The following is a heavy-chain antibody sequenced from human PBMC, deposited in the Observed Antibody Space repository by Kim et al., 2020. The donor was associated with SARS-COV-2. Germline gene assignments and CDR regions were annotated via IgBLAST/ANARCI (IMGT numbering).Heavy chain of an antibody. CDR1: GGSFSGYY. J-gene: IGHJ4*02. Sequence: SETLSLTCAVYGGSFSGYYWSWIRQPPGKGLEWIGEINHSGSTNYNPSLKSRVTISVDTSKNQFSLKLSSVTAADTAVYYCARRSGLTGRRPGFDYWGQG. CDR2: INHSGST. D-gene: IGHD7-27*01. V-gene: IGHV4-34*01. CDR3: ARRSGLTGRRPGFDY.